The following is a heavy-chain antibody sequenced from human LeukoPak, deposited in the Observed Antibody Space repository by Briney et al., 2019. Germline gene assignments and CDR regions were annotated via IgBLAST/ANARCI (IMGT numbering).Heavy chain of an antibody. D-gene: IGHD3-10*01. CDR1: GFTFSSYA. J-gene: IGHJ4*02. CDR2: ISYDGSNK. CDR3: ATDQEGQGLLWFGELSN. V-gene: IGHV3-30-3*01. Sequence: GRSLRLSCAASGFTFSSYAMHWVRQAPGKGLEWVAVISYDGSNKYYADSVKGRFTISRDNSKNTLYLQMNSLRAEDTAVYYCATDQEGQGLLWFGELSNWGQGTLVTVSS.